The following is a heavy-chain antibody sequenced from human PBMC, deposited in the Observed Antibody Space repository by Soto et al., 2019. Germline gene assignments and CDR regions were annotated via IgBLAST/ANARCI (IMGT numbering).Heavy chain of an antibody. CDR3: ARITFGALAVAGSDY. CDR1: GGTFSSYA. CDR2: IIPIFGTA. Sequence: QVQLVQSGAEVEKPGSSVKVSCKASGGTFSSYAISWVRQAPGQGLDWMGGIIPIFGTANYAQKFQGRVTITADESTSTAYMELSSLRSEDTAVYYCARITFGALAVAGSDYWGQGTLVTVSS. D-gene: IGHD6-19*01. J-gene: IGHJ4*02. V-gene: IGHV1-69*01.